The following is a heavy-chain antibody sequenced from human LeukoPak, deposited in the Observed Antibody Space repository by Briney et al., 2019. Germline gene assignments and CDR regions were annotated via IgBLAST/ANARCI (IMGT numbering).Heavy chain of an antibody. D-gene: IGHD3-10*01. CDR2: INHSGST. V-gene: IGHV4-34*01. CDR3: ARTQRRVRGPPAFDI. Sequence: SETLSLTCAVYGGSFSGYYWSWIRQPPGKGLEWIGEINHSGSTNYNPSLKSRVTISVDTSKNQFSLKLSSVTAADTAVYYCARTQRRVRGPPAFDIWGQGTMVTVSS. J-gene: IGHJ3*02. CDR1: GGSFSGYY.